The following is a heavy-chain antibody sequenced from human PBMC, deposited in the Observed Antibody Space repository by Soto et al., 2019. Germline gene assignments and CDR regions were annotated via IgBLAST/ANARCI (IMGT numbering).Heavy chain of an antibody. V-gene: IGHV4-59*08. CDR1: GVSISSYY. Sequence: SETLSLTCTVSGVSISSYYWSWIRQPPGKGLEWIGYIYYSGSTNYNPSLKSRVTISVDTSKNQFSLKLKSVTETDTDVYYCARVKVGDLFRFNWFFDLWGRGTLVTVSS. D-gene: IGHD3-3*01. CDR2: IYYSGST. CDR3: ARVKVGDLFRFNWFFDL. J-gene: IGHJ2*01.